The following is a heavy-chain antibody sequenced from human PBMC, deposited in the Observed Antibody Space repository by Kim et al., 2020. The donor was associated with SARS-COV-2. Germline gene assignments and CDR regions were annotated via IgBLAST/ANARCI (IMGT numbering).Heavy chain of an antibody. Sequence: SETLSLTCAVYGGSFSGYYWSWIRQPPGKGLEWIGEINHSGSTNYNPSLKSRVTISVDTSKNQFSLKLSSVTAADTAVYYCARGSLVTILQRGFDPWGQGTLVTVSS. CDR1: GGSFSGYY. D-gene: IGHD3-9*01. CDR3: ARGSLVTILQRGFDP. V-gene: IGHV4-34*01. J-gene: IGHJ5*02. CDR2: INHSGST.